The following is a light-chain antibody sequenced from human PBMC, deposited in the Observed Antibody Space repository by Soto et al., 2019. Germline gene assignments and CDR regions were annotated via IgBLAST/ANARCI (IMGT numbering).Light chain of an antibody. CDR3: AAWDGSLNGWV. Sequence: QSVLTQPPSASGTPGQRVTISCSGSNSNIGTNSMNWYQQLPGTAPKLLIHSNNHRPSGVPDRFSGSKSGTSASLAISGLQSEDEADYYCAAWDGSLNGWVFGGGTQLTVL. CDR2: SNN. J-gene: IGLJ3*02. V-gene: IGLV1-44*01. CDR1: NSNIGTNS.